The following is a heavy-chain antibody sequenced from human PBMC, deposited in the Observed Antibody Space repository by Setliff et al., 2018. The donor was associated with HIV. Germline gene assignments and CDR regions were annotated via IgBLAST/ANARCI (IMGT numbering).Heavy chain of an antibody. Sequence: PGGSLRLSCAASGFTFSNYAMSWVRQAPGEGLEWVSSISSSSSYIKYADSVKGRFTISRDNAKNSLYLQMNSLRAEDTAVYYCARDIYDTSGYYYAFDIWGQGTMVTVSS. CDR3: ARDIYDTSGYYYAFDI. CDR1: GFTFSNYA. J-gene: IGHJ3*02. CDR2: ISSSSSYI. V-gene: IGHV3-21*01. D-gene: IGHD3-22*01.